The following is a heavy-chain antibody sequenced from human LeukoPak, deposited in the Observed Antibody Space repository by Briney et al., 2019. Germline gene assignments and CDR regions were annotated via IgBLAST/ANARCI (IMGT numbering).Heavy chain of an antibody. CDR1: GGSISSGGYY. CDR2: IYYSGST. Sequence: SQTLSLTCTVSGGSISSGGYYWSWIRQHPGKGLEWIGYIYYSGSTYYNPSLKSRVTISVDTSKNQFSLKLSSVTAADTALYYCAKDMVFRSGWYGWFDPWGQGTLVTVSS. CDR3: AKDMVFRSGWYGWFDP. D-gene: IGHD6-19*01. J-gene: IGHJ5*02. V-gene: IGHV4-31*03.